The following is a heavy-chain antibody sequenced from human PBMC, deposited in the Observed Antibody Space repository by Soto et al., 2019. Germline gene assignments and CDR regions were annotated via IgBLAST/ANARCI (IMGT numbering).Heavy chain of an antibody. V-gene: IGHV3-23*01. Sequence: PGGSLRLSCAASGFTVSSNYMSWVRQAPGKGLEWVSAISGSGGSTYYADSVKGRFTISRDNSKNTLYLQMNSLRAEDTAVYYCAKALGSQGYYYYYGMDVWGQGTTVTVSS. CDR3: AKALGSQGYYYYYGMDV. D-gene: IGHD1-26*01. CDR1: GFTVSSNY. J-gene: IGHJ6*02. CDR2: ISGSGGST.